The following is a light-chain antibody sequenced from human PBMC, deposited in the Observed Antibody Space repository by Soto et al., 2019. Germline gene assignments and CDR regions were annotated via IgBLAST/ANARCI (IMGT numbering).Light chain of an antibody. CDR1: SSDVGGYNY. V-gene: IGLV2-14*01. J-gene: IGLJ3*02. CDR2: DVS. Sequence: QSALTQPASVSGSXXXXXTISCTGTSSDVGGYNYVSWYQQHPGKAPKLMIYDVSNRPSGVSNRFSGSKSGNTASLTISGLKAEDEADYYCSSYTSSSPLVFGGGTKLAAL. CDR3: SSYTSSSPLV.